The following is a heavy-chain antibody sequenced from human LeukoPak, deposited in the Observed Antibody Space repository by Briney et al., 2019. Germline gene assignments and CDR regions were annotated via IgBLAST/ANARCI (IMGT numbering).Heavy chain of an antibody. CDR1: GGSISSSSYY. J-gene: IGHJ5*02. Sequence: SETLSLTCTVSGGSISSSSYYWGWIRQPPGKGLEWIGSIYYSGSTYYNPSLKSRVTISVDTSKNQFSLKLSSVTAADTAVYYCARRPRVLRFLEWLLYSWFDPWGRGTLVTVSS. CDR3: ARRPRVLRFLEWLLYSWFDP. D-gene: IGHD3-3*01. V-gene: IGHV4-39*01. CDR2: IYYSGST.